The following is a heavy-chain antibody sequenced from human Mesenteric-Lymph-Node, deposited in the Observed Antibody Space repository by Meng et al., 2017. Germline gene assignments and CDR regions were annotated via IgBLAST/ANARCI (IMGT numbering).Heavy chain of an antibody. CDR1: GFTFSSYE. Sequence: GESLKISCAASGFTFSSYEMNWVRQAPGKGLEWVSYINSSGSTIYYADSVKGRFTISRDNSKNTLYVQMNSLRVEDTAVYYCAKGLVPPCRGGNCYHFDFWGHGTLVTVSS. J-gene: IGHJ4*01. CDR3: AKGLVPPCRGGNCYHFDF. D-gene: IGHD2-15*01. V-gene: IGHV3-48*03. CDR2: INSSGSTI.